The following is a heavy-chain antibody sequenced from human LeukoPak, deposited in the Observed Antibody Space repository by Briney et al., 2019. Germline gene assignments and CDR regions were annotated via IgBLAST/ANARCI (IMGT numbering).Heavy chain of an antibody. J-gene: IGHJ4*02. V-gene: IGHV3-53*01. CDR2: IYTTGKT. CDR3: AKVSPIVRAFDC. D-gene: IGHD2-8*01. CDR1: GSTATINY. Sequence: GGSLRLSCEVSGSTATINYMSWVRHAPGGGLEWVSVIYTTGKTYYADSVKGRFSISRDNSKNTVYLQMNSLRAEDTAVYYCAKVSPIVRAFDCWGQGTLVTVSS.